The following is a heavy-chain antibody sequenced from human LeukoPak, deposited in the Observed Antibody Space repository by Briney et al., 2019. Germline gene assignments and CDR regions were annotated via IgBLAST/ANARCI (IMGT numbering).Heavy chain of an antibody. V-gene: IGHV1-2*02. CDR3: ARASRITIFGVVDNWFDP. CDR1: GYTFTGYY. J-gene: IGHJ5*02. D-gene: IGHD3-3*01. Sequence: ASVKVSCKASGYTFTGYYMHWVRQAPGQGLEWMGWINPNSGGTNYAQKFQGRVTMTRDTSISTAYMELSRLRSDDTAVYYCARASRITIFGVVDNWFDPLGQGTLVTVSS. CDR2: INPNSGGT.